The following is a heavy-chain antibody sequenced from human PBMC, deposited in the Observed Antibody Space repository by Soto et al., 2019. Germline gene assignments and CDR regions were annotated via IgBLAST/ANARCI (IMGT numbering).Heavy chain of an antibody. CDR1: GGSISSYY. V-gene: IGHV4-59*01. J-gene: IGHJ4*02. Sequence: LSLTCTVSGGSISSYYWSWIRQPPGKGLEWIGYIYYSGSTNYNPSLKSRVTISVDTSKNQFSLKLSSVTAADTAVYYCARDRDGYTFDYWGQGTLVTVSS. CDR2: IYYSGST. CDR3: ARDRDGYTFDY. D-gene: IGHD5-12*01.